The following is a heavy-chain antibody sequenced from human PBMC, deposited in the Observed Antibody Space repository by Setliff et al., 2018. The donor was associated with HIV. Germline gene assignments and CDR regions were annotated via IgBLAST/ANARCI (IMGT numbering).Heavy chain of an antibody. Sequence: ASVKVSCKASGYNFIDYNFIWVRQAPGQGLEWMGWISAYSGDINYSQKFQGRVTMTKDTSTSTAYMELRSLRSDDTAIYYCATYHYYDSSAYYVDLYYLDYWGQGTLVTVSS. CDR1: GYNFIDYN. V-gene: IGHV1-18*04. D-gene: IGHD3-22*01. CDR3: ATYHYYDSSAYYVDLYYLDY. CDR2: ISAYSGDI. J-gene: IGHJ4*02.